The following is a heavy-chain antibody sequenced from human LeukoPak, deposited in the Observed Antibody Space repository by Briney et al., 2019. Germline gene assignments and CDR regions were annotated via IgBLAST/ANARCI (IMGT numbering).Heavy chain of an antibody. D-gene: IGHD3-10*01. V-gene: IGHV3-11*05. CDR2: ISSSSSYT. J-gene: IGHJ4*02. CDR1: GFTFSDYY. CDR3: ARVPRITMVRGVIMAYYFDY. Sequence: PGGSLRLSCAASGFTFSDYYMSWIRQAPGKGLEWVSYISSSSSYTNYADSVKGRFTISRDNAKNSLYLQMNSLRAEDTAVYYCARVPRITMVRGVIMAYYFDYWGQGTLVTVS.